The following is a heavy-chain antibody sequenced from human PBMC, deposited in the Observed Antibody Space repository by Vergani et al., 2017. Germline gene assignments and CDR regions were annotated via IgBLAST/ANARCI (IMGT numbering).Heavy chain of an antibody. CDR3: VRPGDDYRNMITYFLDY. V-gene: IGHV1-46*02. J-gene: IGHJ4*02. CDR1: GYIFNSYY. Sequence: QVQLVQSGAAVKKPGASVKLSCKSSGYIFNSYYIHWVRQAPGQGLEWMGLLDSRGGPPTYAGKFKGRVTLASDTYTSTFYMELRSLRSDDTAVYYCVRPGDDYRNMITYFLDYWGQGSLVSVSS. D-gene: IGHD3-16*01. CDR2: LDSRGGPP.